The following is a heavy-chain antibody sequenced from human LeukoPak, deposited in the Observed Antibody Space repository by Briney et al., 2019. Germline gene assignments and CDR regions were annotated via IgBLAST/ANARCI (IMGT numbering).Heavy chain of an antibody. CDR3: ARGRSTSSWYYFDY. V-gene: IGHV3-21*01. CDR1: GFTFSSST. Sequence: GGSLRLSCAASGFTFSSSTMDWVRQAPGKGLEWVSSISSSSSSIYYAASVKGRFTISRDNAKNSLYLQMNSLRAEDTAVYYCARGRSTSSWYYFDYWGQGTLVTVSS. J-gene: IGHJ4*02. D-gene: IGHD6-13*01. CDR2: ISSSSSSI.